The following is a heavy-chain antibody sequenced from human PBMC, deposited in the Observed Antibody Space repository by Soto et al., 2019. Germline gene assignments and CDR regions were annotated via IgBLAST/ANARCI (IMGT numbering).Heavy chain of an antibody. CDR3: AREARLFRVYYFDY. CDR2: ISSNGGST. D-gene: IGHD2-21*01. CDR1: GFTFSSHA. J-gene: IGHJ4*02. Sequence: EVQLVESGGNLVQPGGSLRLSCAASGFTFSSHAMHWVRQAPGKGLEYVSAISSNGGSTYYANSVKGRFTISRDNSKNTLYLQRGSLRAEDMAVHYCAREARLFRVYYFDYWGQGTLVTVSS. V-gene: IGHV3-64*01.